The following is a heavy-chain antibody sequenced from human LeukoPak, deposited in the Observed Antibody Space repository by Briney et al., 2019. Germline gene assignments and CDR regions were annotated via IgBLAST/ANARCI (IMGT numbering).Heavy chain of an antibody. V-gene: IGHV1-2*02. Sequence: ASVKVSCKASGYTFTGYYMHWVRQAPGQGLEWMGWINPNSGGTNYAQKFQGRVTITRDTSASTAYMELSSLRSEDMAVYYCARGAAGPTPWFDYWGQGTLVTVSS. D-gene: IGHD6-13*01. CDR3: ARGAAGPTPWFDY. CDR2: INPNSGGT. CDR1: GYTFTGYY. J-gene: IGHJ4*02.